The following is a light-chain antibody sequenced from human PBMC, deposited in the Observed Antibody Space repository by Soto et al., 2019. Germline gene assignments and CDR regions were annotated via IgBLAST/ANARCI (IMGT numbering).Light chain of an antibody. CDR3: TSCTSNYDLI. CDR1: SSDVGGYNY. V-gene: IGLV2-14*01. Sequence: QSVLTQPASVSGSPGQSITISCTGTSSDVGGYNYVSWYQQYPGKAPKIMIYDVSKRPSGVPDRFSGSKSDNTASLTISGLQAEDEADYYCTSCTSNYDLIFGGGTKVTVL. CDR2: DVS. J-gene: IGLJ2*01.